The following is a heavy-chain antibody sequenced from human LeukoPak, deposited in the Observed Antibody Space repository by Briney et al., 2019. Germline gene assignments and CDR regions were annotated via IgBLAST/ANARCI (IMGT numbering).Heavy chain of an antibody. Sequence: PGGSPRLSCAASGFTFSSYSMNWVRQAPGKGLEWVSSISSSSSYIYYADSVKGRFTISRDNAKNSLYLQMNSLRAEDTAVYYCAREGHDSSGYEKAFDIWGQGTMVTVSS. CDR2: ISSSSSYI. CDR1: GFTFSSYS. J-gene: IGHJ3*02. V-gene: IGHV3-21*01. D-gene: IGHD3-22*01. CDR3: AREGHDSSGYEKAFDI.